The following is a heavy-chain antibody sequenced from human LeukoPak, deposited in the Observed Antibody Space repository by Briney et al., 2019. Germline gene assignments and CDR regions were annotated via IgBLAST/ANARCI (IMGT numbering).Heavy chain of an antibody. CDR2: IHNTGST. V-gene: IGHV4-4*07. Sequence: SETLSLTCTVSGGSISIYYWSWIRQPAGKGLEWIGRIHNTGSTNNNPSLKSRVTISVDRSKNQFSLKLSSVTAADTAVYYCARESDYYGSDSYYYFDYWGQGTLVTVSS. CDR3: ARESDYYGSDSYYYFDY. D-gene: IGHD3-10*01. J-gene: IGHJ4*02. CDR1: GGSISIYY.